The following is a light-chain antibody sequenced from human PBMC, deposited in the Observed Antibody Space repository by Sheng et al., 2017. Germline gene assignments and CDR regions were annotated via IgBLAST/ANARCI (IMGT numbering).Light chain of an antibody. V-gene: IGLV2-14*03. CDR1: SNDIGAYNY. CDR2: DVT. CDR3: SSYTSFTTPVV. Sequence: QSALTQPASVSGSPGQSVTISCIGSSNDIGAYNYVSWYQRHPAKAPKLIIFDVTNRPSGVSNRFSGSKSGNTASLTISGLQAEDEADYLCSSYTSFTTPVVFGGGTRLTVL. J-gene: IGLJ2*01.